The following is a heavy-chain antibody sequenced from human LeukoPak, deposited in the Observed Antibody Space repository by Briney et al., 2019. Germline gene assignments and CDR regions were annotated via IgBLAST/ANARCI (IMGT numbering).Heavy chain of an antibody. Sequence: GGSLRLSCATSVFTFSNYGMHWVRQAPGKGLEWVAVISNDGSNIQYADSAKGRFTISRDNSKNTVYLQMNSLRSEDTAVYYCAKDPYRVIVATGNYLDPWGQGTLVTVSS. J-gene: IGHJ5*02. D-gene: IGHD2-21*01. CDR3: AKDPYRVIVATGNYLDP. CDR2: ISNDGSNI. V-gene: IGHV3-30*18. CDR1: VFTFSNYG.